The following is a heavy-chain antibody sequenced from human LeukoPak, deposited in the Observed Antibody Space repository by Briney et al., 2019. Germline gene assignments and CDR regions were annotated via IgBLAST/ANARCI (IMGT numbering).Heavy chain of an antibody. D-gene: IGHD6-13*01. J-gene: IGHJ4*02. CDR3: AKDRAAVAFGPPVFDD. CDR2: ISWDGGST. V-gene: IGHV3-43*01. Sequence: GGSLRLSCAASGFIFYDYTMHWVRQGPGKGLEWVSLISWDGGSTYYTDSVKGRFTISRDNSKKSLYLQMNGLRSEDTALYYCAKDRAAVAFGPPVFDDWGQGTLVTVSS. CDR1: GFIFYDYT.